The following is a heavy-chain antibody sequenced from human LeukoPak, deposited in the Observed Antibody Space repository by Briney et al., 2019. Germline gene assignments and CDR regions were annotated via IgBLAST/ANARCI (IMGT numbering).Heavy chain of an antibody. D-gene: IGHD4-17*01. CDR1: GFTFGSYD. CDR3: ARAPAYGGDYSYYFDY. Sequence: GGSLRLSCAASGFTFGSYDMHWVRQAPGKGLEWVSAICAAGDTYYPGSVTGRFTISRENAKNSLYLQMNSLRAGDTAVYYCARAPAYGGDYSYYFDYWGQGTLVTVSS. J-gene: IGHJ4*02. CDR2: ICAAGDT. V-gene: IGHV3-13*01.